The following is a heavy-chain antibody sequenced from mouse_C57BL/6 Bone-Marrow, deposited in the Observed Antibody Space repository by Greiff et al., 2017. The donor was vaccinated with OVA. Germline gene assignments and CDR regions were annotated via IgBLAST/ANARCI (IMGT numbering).Heavy chain of an antibody. CDR1: GFTFTDYY. J-gene: IGHJ3*01. CDR2: IRNKANGYTT. D-gene: IGHD2-4*01. CDR3: ARGDYDGFAY. V-gene: IGHV7-3*01. Sequence: EVQVVESGGGLVQPGGSLSLSCAASGFTFTDYYMSWVRQPPGKALEWLGFIRNKANGYTTAYSASVKGRFTISRDNSQSILYLQMNALRAEDSATYYCARGDYDGFAYWGQGTLVTVSA.